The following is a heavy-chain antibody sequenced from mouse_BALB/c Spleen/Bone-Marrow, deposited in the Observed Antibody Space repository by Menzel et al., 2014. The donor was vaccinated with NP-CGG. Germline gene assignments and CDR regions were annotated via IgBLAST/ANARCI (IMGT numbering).Heavy chain of an antibody. J-gene: IGHJ1*01. CDR2: IRSKSNNYAT. CDR3: VRHDYYGYKYFDV. CDR1: GFTFNTYA. V-gene: IGHV10-1*02. D-gene: IGHD1-2*01. Sequence: VQLKESGGGLVQPKGSLKLSCAASGFTFNTYAMNWVRQAPGKDLEWVARIRSKSNNYATYYADSVKDRFTISRDESQNMLCQQMNNMQTEDTAMYYCVRHDYYGYKYFDVWGAGTPVTVSS.